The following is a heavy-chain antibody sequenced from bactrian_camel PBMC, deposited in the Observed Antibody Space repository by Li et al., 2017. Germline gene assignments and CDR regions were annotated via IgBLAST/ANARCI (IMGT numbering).Heavy chain of an antibody. V-gene: IGHV3S10*01. Sequence: VQLVESGGGSVQAGGSVRLSCVTSGGTEDGFYVAWIRQASGKEREWVGSLDSDGRINYADSVKGRFTISKDNGKTVYLEMNNLQPGDTAMYYCARKRRFGSCIDDMTAGDYWGQGTQVTVS. J-gene: IGHJ4*01. CDR1: GGTEDGFY. CDR2: LDSDGRI. CDR3: ARKRRFGSCIDDMTAGDY. D-gene: IGHD5*01.